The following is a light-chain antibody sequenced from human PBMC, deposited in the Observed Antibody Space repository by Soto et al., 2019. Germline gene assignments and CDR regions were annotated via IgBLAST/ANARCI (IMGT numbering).Light chain of an antibody. V-gene: IGLV1-44*01. Sequence: QSVLTQPPSASGTPGQRVTISCSGSSSNIGGNPVNWYQQLPGTAPKLLIYNNNQRPSGVPDRFSGSKSGTSASLAISGLQSEDEAGYYCAAWHDSLNGPVFGGGTKVTVL. CDR2: NNN. CDR1: SSNIGGNP. CDR3: AAWHDSLNGPV. J-gene: IGLJ3*02.